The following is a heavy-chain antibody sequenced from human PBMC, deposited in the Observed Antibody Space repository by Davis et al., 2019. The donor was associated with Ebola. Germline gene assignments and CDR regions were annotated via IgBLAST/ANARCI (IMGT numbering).Heavy chain of an antibody. V-gene: IGHV3-30-3*01. CDR3: ARAQGGYYDFWSGYSARGDYYMDV. Sequence: PGGSLRLSCIVSGIDFGTSIMHWVRQAPGKGLEWVALFPIDGGYTQYGDAVKGRFTISRDNAKNSLYLQMNSLRAEDTAVYYCARAQGGYYDFWSGYSARGDYYMDVWGKGTTVTVSS. J-gene: IGHJ6*03. D-gene: IGHD3-3*01. CDR2: FPIDGGYT. CDR1: GIDFGTSI.